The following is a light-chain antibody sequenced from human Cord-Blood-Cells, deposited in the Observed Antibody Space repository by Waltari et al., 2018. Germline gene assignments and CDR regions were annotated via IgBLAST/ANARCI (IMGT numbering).Light chain of an antibody. CDR3: QQYGSSPPFT. J-gene: IGKJ3*01. V-gene: IGKV3-20*01. CDR2: GAS. CDR1: QSVSSSY. Sequence: ESVFKQSPSTLSLYPGERATLSCRASQSVSSSYLAWYQQKPGQAPRHLISGASSRATGIPDRFSGSGSGTDFTLTISRREPEDFAVYYCQQYGSSPPFTFGPGTKVDIK.